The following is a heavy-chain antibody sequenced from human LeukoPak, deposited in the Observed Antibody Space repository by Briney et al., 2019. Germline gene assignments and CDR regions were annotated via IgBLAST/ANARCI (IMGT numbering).Heavy chain of an antibody. D-gene: IGHD2-2*01. V-gene: IGHV1-18*01. CDR2: ISAYNGNT. CDR3: ARDAEIVVVPAANNWFDP. J-gene: IGHJ5*02. CDR1: SYTFTSYG. Sequence: ASVKVSCKASSYTFTSYGISWVRQAPGQGLEWMGWISAYNGNTNYAQKLQGRVTMTTDTSTSTAYMELRSLRSDDTAVYYCARDAEIVVVPAANNWFDPWGQGTLVTVSS.